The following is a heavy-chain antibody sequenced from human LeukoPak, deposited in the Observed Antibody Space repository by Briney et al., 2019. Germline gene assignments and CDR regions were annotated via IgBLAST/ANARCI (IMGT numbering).Heavy chain of an antibody. V-gene: IGHV4-39*01. CDR1: GGSISSSRYY. Sequence: SETLSLTCTVSGGSISSSRYYWGGIRQPPGKGLEWIGSIYYSGSTYYNPSLKSRLTISVDTSKNQFSLKLSSVPAPDTSVYYCASKSGSGWTPTFIDYWGQGTLVTVSS. J-gene: IGHJ4*02. CDR2: IYYSGST. D-gene: IGHD6-19*01. CDR3: ASKSGSGWTPTFIDY.